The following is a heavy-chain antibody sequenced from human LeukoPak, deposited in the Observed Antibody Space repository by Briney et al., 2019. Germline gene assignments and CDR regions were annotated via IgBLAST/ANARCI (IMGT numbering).Heavy chain of an antibody. Sequence: GVLRLSCAASGFTFSSYSMNWVRQAPGKGLEWVSYISSSSTIYYADSVKGRFTISRDNAKNSLYLQMNSLRAEDTAVYYCARELKKGAFDIWGQGTMVTVSS. CDR1: GFTFSSYS. CDR3: ARELKKGAFDI. V-gene: IGHV3-48*01. CDR2: ISSSSTI. J-gene: IGHJ3*02.